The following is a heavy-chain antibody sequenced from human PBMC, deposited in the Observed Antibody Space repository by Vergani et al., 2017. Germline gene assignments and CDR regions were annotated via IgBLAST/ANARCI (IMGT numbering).Heavy chain of an antibody. J-gene: IGHJ6*02. CDR1: GGSISSGDYY. CDR3: ARDRYSXGWYGAYYYYGMDV. Sequence: QVQLQESGPGLVKPSQTLSLTCTVSGGSISSGDYYWSWIRQPPGKGLEWIGYIYYSGSTYYNPSLKSRVTISVDTSKNQFSLKLSSVTAADTAVYYCARDRYSXGWYGAYYYYGMDVWGQGTTVTVSS. D-gene: IGHD6-19*01. CDR2: IYYSGST. V-gene: IGHV4-30-4*08.